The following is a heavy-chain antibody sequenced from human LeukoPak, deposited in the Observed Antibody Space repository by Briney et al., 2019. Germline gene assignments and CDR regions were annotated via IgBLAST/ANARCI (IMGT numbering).Heavy chain of an antibody. D-gene: IGHD3-16*01. Sequence: SETLSLTCVVSGGSIRTRSYYWGWVRQPPGKGLEWIGSIFYSGDTYYNSSLKSRVTIFADTSKNQFSLKLRSVTAADTAMYFCARRLRHFDSWGQGTLVTVSS. CDR1: GGSIRTRSYY. J-gene: IGHJ4*02. V-gene: IGHV4-39*01. CDR2: IFYSGDT. CDR3: ARRLRHFDS.